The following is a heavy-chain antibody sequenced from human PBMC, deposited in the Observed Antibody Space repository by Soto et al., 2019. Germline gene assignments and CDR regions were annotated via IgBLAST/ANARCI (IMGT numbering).Heavy chain of an antibody. V-gene: IGHV3-30-3*01. Sequence: PGGSLRLSCAASGFTFSSYAMHWVRQAPGKGLEWVAAICYGGSNKYYADSVKGRFTISRDNAKNSLHLQMNSLRAEDTAVYYCARDGSGYSYAQGIFDIWGQGTMVTVSS. CDR1: GFTFSSYA. CDR2: ICYGGSNK. J-gene: IGHJ3*02. CDR3: ARDGSGYSYAQGIFDI. D-gene: IGHD5-18*01.